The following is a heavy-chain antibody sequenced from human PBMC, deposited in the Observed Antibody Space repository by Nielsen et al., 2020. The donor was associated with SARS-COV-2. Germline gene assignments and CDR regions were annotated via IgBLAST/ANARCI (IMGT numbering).Heavy chain of an antibody. CDR1: PYLFSNHC. CDR3: ARLLHYSSACPFDS. J-gene: IGHJ4*02. CDR2: TWPGASDT. D-gene: IGHD6-19*01. Sequence: GESLKISCQASPYLFSNHCVAWVRQMPGKDLEWMGITWPGASDTRYSPSFQGRVTISADKSTATAYLQWNTLEASDTAIYYCARLLHYSSACPFDSWGQGTLVTVSS. V-gene: IGHV5-51*01.